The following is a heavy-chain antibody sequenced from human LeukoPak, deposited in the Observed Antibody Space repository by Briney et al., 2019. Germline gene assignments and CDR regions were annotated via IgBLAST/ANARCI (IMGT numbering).Heavy chain of an antibody. J-gene: IGHJ4*02. V-gene: IGHV3-7*03. CDR3: AREGELLSVYYFDY. CDR2: IKQDGSGK. Sequence: GGSLRLSCAASGFTFSSYWMSWVRQAPGKGLEWVANIKQDGSGKYYVDSVKGRFTISRDNAKNSLYLQMNSLRAEDTAVYYCAREGELLSVYYFDYWGQGTLVTVSS. D-gene: IGHD1-26*01. CDR1: GFTFSSYW.